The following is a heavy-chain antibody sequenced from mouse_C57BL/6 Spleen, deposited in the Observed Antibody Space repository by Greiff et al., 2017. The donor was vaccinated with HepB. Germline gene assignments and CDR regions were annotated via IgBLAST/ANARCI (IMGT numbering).Heavy chain of an antibody. CDR2: IYPGDGDT. D-gene: IGHD2-2*01. Sequence: VQLQQSGPELVKPGASVKISCKASGYAFSSSWMNWVKQRPGKGLEWIGRIYPGDGDTNYNGKFKGKATLTADKSSSTAYMQISSLTSEDSAVYFCARGGMVTTGRARYFDYWGQGTTLTVSS. CDR1: GYAFSSSW. J-gene: IGHJ2*01. CDR3: ARGGMVTTGRARYFDY. V-gene: IGHV1-82*01.